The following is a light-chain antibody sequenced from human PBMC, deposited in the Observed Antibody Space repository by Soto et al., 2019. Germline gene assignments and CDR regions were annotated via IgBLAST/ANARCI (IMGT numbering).Light chain of an antibody. V-gene: IGKV3-20*01. Sequence: EIVLTQSPGTLSLSPGERATLSCRASQSVSSSYLAWYQQKPGQAPRLLIYGASSRATGIPYRFSGSGSGTDFTLIISRLEPEDFAVYYCQQYGSSPLLTFGGGTKVEIK. CDR1: QSVSSSY. CDR3: QQYGSSPLLT. J-gene: IGKJ4*01. CDR2: GAS.